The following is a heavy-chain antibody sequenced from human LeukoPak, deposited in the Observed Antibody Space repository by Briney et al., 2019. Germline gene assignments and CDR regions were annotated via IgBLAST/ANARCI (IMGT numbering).Heavy chain of an antibody. Sequence: QPGRSLRLSCTASGFTFGDYAMSWVRQAPGKGLEWVGFIRSKASGGTTEYAASVKGRFSISRDDSKTIAYLQMNSLKSEDTALYYCTKYCSGVACYTDYWGQGTLVTVSS. CDR1: GFTFGDYA. V-gene: IGHV3-49*04. CDR2: IRSKASGGTT. D-gene: IGHD2-8*02. CDR3: TKYCSGVACYTDY. J-gene: IGHJ4*02.